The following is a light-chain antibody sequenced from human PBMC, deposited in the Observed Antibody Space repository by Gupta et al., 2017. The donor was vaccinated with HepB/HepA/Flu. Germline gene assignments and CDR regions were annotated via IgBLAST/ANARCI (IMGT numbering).Light chain of an antibody. Sequence: QSALTQPASVSGSPGQSITISCTGTSSDVGGYNYVPWYQQHPGKAPKLMIYDVSNRPSGVSNRFSGSKSGNTASLTISGLQAEDEADYYCSSYTSSSTLYVVFGGGTKRTVL. CDR3: SSYTSSSTLYVV. V-gene: IGLV2-14*03. J-gene: IGLJ2*01. CDR2: DVS. CDR1: SSDVGGYNY.